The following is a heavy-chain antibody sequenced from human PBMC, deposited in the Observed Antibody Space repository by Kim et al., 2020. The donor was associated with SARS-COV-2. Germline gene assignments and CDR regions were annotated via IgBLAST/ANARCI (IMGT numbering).Heavy chain of an antibody. CDR2: ISSSSSYI. J-gene: IGHJ6*03. CDR3: ARAQVTTLGYYYYYMDV. CDR1: GFTFSSYS. V-gene: IGHV3-21*01. D-gene: IGHD4-4*01. Sequence: GGSLRLSCAASGFTFSSYSMNWVRQAPGKGLEWVSSISSSSSYIYYADSVKGRFTISRDNAKNSLYLQMNSLRAEDTAVYYCARAQVTTLGYYYYYMDVWGKGTTVTVSS.